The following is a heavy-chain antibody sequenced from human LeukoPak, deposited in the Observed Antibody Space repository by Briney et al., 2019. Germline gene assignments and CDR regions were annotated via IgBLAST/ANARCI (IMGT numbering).Heavy chain of an antibody. J-gene: IGHJ4*02. D-gene: IGHD2-2*02. CDR3: ARSTALDCSSTSCYTADY. V-gene: IGHV4-34*01. CDR1: RGSFLGYY. Sequence: PSETLSLTFPFCRGSFLGYYWSWIRPPPGKGLEWIGEINHSGSTNYNPSLKSRVTISVDPSKNQFSLKLSSVTAADTAVYYCARSTALDCSSTSCYTADYWGQGTLVTVSS. CDR2: INHSGST.